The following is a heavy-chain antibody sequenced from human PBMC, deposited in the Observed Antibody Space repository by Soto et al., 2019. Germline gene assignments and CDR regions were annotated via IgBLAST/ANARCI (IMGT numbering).Heavy chain of an antibody. CDR1: GYTFTTYW. D-gene: IGHD3-22*01. V-gene: IGHV5-51*01. J-gene: IGHJ4*02. CDR2: IYPGDSDT. Sequence: GESLKISCKGSGYTFTTYWIGWVRQMPGKGLEWMGIIYPGDSDTTYSPSFQGQVTISADKSISTAYLQWNSPKASDSAMYYCGRVDSSDYFDYWGQGTLVIVSA. CDR3: GRVDSSDYFDY.